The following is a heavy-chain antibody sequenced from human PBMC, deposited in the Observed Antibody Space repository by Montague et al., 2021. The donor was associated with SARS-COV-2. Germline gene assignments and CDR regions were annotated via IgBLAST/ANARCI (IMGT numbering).Heavy chain of an antibody. CDR1: GGSISRYS. Sequence: SETLSLTCTVSGGSISRYSWTWIRQPPGKGLEWIGYINNSGSTNYNPSLTCRVTISVDTSKNQFSLKLSSVAAADTAVYYCARVGRGSSGYEVAFDIWGQGTMVTVSS. J-gene: IGHJ3*02. CDR2: INNSGST. V-gene: IGHV4-59*01. CDR3: ARVGRGSSGYEVAFDI. D-gene: IGHD6-13*01.